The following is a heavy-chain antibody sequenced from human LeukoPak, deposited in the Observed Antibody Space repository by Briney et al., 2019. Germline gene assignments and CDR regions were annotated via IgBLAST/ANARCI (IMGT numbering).Heavy chain of an antibody. CDR3: LVVGVAPSFAY. CDR1: GGSISRRNW. D-gene: IGHD2-21*02. Sequence: PSEALSLTCAVSGGSISRRNWWSWVCQPPGKGLGWIGEIYHIVSTNYNPCLKTRVTISVDKSKTQFSLTLSSVTAADTAVYYCLVVGVAPSFAYWGQGTLVPVSS. J-gene: IGHJ4*02. CDR2: IYHIVST. V-gene: IGHV4-4*02.